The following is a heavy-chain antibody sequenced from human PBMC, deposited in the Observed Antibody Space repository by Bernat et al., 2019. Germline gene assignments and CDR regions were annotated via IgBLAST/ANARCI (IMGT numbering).Heavy chain of an antibody. Sequence: QIQLHQSGSGLLRPSQILSLTCAISGDTVSSHNAARDWIRQSPSRGLEWLGRTYYRSQWHYDYAASVKSRITVNPDTSKNQFSLQLRSVTPDDTAIYYCTRTRSGANGGDYWGQGTLVTVSS. CDR2: TYYRSQWHY. V-gene: IGHV6-1*01. D-gene: IGHD3-22*01. J-gene: IGHJ4*02. CDR1: GDTVSSHNAA. CDR3: TRTRSGANGGDY.